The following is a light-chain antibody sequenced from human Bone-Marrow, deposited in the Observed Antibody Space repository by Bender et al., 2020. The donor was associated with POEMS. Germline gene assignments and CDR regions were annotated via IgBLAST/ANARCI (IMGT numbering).Light chain of an antibody. V-gene: IGLV2-23*02. CDR3: CSSANNNSLYWV. Sequence: QSALTQPASVSGSPGQSITLSCTGTSSDVGSYNLVSWYQQHPGKAPKVIIYEVAKRPSGVSNRFSGSKSGYTASLTITGLQAEEEADYYCCSSANNNSLYWVFGGGTKLTVL. CDR1: SSDVGSYNL. CDR2: EVA. J-gene: IGLJ3*02.